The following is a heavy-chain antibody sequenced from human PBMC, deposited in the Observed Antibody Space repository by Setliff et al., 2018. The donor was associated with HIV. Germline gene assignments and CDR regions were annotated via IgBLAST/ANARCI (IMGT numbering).Heavy chain of an antibody. Sequence: SGPTLVNPTQTLTLTCTFSGFSLSTSGVGVGWIRQPPGKALEWLALIYWDDDKRYSPSLKSRLTITKDTSKNQVVLTMTNMDPVDTATYYCARLWFGAPGTDFYYYGMDVWGQGTTVTVSS. CDR2: IYWDDDK. CDR3: ARLWFGAPGTDFYYYGMDV. CDR1: GFSLSTSGVG. J-gene: IGHJ6*02. D-gene: IGHD3-10*01. V-gene: IGHV2-5*02.